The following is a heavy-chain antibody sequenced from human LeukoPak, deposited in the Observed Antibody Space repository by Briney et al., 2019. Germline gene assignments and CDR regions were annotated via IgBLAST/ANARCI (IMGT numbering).Heavy chain of an antibody. Sequence: PGGSLRLSCAASGFTFDDYAMHWVRQAPGKGLEWVSGISWNSGSIGYADSVKGRFTISRDNAKNSLYLQMNSLRAEDTAVYYCARDWGYYDRSGRLDYWGQGTLVTVSS. CDR2: ISWNSGSI. CDR1: GFTFDDYA. D-gene: IGHD3-22*01. J-gene: IGHJ4*02. V-gene: IGHV3-9*01. CDR3: ARDWGYYDRSGRLDY.